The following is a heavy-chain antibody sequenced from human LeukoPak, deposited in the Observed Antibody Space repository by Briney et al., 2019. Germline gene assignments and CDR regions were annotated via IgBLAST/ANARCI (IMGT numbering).Heavy chain of an antibody. J-gene: IGHJ3*02. CDR1: GDSVSSNSAA. CDR3: ARENYGSGSYYWDAGTTDAFDI. CDR2: TYYRSKWYN. D-gene: IGHD3-10*01. V-gene: IGHV6-1*01. Sequence: SQTLSLTCAISGDSVSSNSAAWNWIRQSPSRGLEWLGRTYYRSKWYNDYAVSVKSRITINPDTSKNQFSLQLNSVTPEDTAVYYCARENYGSGSYYWDAGTTDAFDIWGQGTMVTASS.